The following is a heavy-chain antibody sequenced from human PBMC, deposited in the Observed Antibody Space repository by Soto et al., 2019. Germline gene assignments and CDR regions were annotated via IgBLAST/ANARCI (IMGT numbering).Heavy chain of an antibody. Sequence: SETLSLTCTVSGGSISSSTYYWGWIRQPPGKGLEWIGSFYYSGSTDYNPSLKSRVTISVDTSKNQFSLNLSSVTAADTGVYYCAITRGGNYFGMDVWGHGTSGTVSS. CDR2: FYYSGST. J-gene: IGHJ6*01. D-gene: IGHD3-16*01. V-gene: IGHV4-39*01. CDR3: AITRGGNYFGMDV. CDR1: GGSISSSTYY.